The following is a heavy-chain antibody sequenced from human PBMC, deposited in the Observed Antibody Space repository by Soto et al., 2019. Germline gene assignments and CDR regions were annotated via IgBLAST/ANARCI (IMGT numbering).Heavy chain of an antibody. CDR3: ARGKISPLVTVTTWYYYYGMDV. CDR2: MNPNSGNT. V-gene: IGHV1-8*01. Sequence: QVQLVQSGAEVKKPGASVKVSCKASGYTFTSYDINWVRQATGQGLEWMGWMNPNSGNTGYAQKFQGRVTMTRNTSISTAYMELSSLRSEDTAVYYCARGKISPLVTVTTWYYYYGMDVWGQGTTVTVSS. CDR1: GYTFTSYD. D-gene: IGHD4-17*01. J-gene: IGHJ6*02.